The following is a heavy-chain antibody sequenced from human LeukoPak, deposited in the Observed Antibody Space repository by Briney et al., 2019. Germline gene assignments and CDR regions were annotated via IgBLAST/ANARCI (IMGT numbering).Heavy chain of an antibody. D-gene: IGHD3-10*01. J-gene: IGHJ3*02. CDR3: ARDRTVRGVTVDAFDI. V-gene: IGHV4-39*07. CDR2: IYYSGST. Sequence: PSQTLSLTCTVSGDSISSGDYYWSWIRQPPGKGLEWIGSIYYSGSTYYNPSLKSRVTISVDTSKNQFSLKLSSVTAADTAVYYCARDRTVRGVTVDAFDIWGQGTMVTVSS. CDR1: GDSISSGDYY.